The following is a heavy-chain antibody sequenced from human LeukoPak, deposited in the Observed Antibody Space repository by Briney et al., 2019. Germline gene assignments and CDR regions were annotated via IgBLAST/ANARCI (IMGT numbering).Heavy chain of an antibody. D-gene: IGHD3-9*01. V-gene: IGHV4-30-4*01. Sequence: SETLSLTCTVSGGSISSGDYYWSWIRQPSGKGLEWIGYIYYSGSTYYNPSLKSRVTISVDTSKNQFSLKLSSVTAADTAVYYCARVNDYDILTGYEISGKFDYWGQGTLVTVSS. CDR3: ARVNDYDILTGYEISGKFDY. J-gene: IGHJ4*02. CDR1: GGSISSGDYY. CDR2: IYYSGST.